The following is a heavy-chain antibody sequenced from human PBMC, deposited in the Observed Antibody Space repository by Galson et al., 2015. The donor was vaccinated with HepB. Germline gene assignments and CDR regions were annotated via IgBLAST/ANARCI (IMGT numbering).Heavy chain of an antibody. Sequence: TLSLTCTVSVGSISSGGYYWSWIRQHPGKGLEWIGYIYYSGSTYYNPSLKSRVTISVDTSKNQFSLKLSSVTAADTAVYYCAHLVTGTFDYWGQGTLVTVSS. D-gene: IGHD1-20*01. CDR2: IYYSGST. CDR1: VGSISSGGYY. CDR3: AHLVTGTFDY. J-gene: IGHJ4*02. V-gene: IGHV4-31*03.